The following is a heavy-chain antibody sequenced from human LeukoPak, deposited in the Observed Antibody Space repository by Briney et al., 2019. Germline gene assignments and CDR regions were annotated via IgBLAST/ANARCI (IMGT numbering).Heavy chain of an antibody. Sequence: PGGSLRLSCAASGFTFSIYAMSWVRQAPGKGLEWVSAISGSGGSTYYADSVKGRFTISRDNSKNTLYLQMNSLRAEDTAVYYCAKGTLSDSSGWYRRMDYWGQGTLVTVSS. J-gene: IGHJ4*02. CDR2: ISGSGGST. CDR3: AKGTLSDSSGWYRRMDY. CDR1: GFTFSIYA. D-gene: IGHD6-19*01. V-gene: IGHV3-23*01.